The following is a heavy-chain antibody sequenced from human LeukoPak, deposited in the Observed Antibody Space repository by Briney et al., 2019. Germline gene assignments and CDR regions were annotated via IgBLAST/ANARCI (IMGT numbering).Heavy chain of an antibody. CDR1: GSTFVDYG. J-gene: IGHJ4*02. CDR3: ARDYGSGSAADY. D-gene: IGHD3-10*01. V-gene: IGHV3-20*04. Sequence: GSLRLSCATSGSTFVDYGLSWVRRAPGKGLEWLCAINYNGAITDYADSVKGRFTISRDNSKNTLYLQMNSLRAEDTAVYYCARDYGSGSAADYWGQGTLVTVSS. CDR2: INYNGAIT.